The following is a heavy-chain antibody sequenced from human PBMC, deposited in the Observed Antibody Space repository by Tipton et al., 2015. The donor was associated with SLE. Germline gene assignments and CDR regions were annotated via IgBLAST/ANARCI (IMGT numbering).Heavy chain of an antibody. Sequence: TLSLTCTVSGGSISSNSNFLSWIRPPAGKGLEWIGRVYTDGSTNYNPSLTSRVTISVDTSKNHFSLRLSSVTAADTAVYYCARRPWGDYYMDYWGQGTLVTVSS. D-gene: IGHD3-16*01. J-gene: IGHJ4*02. CDR2: VYTDGST. CDR1: GGSISSNSNF. CDR3: ARRPWGDYYMDY. V-gene: IGHV4-61*02.